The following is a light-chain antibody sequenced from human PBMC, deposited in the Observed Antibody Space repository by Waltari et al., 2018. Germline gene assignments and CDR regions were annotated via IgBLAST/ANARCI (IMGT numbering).Light chain of an antibody. CDR2: AAS. Sequence: EIVLTQSPATLSVSPGERATLSCRASQSINYNLAWYSQGPGQPPRLLSHAASTRAPGIPPRFSGSGSGTEFTLTISSLQSEDFAVYYCQQYSNWPPITFGQGTRLEI. V-gene: IGKV3D-15*01. CDR3: QQYSNWPPIT. CDR1: QSINYN. J-gene: IGKJ5*01.